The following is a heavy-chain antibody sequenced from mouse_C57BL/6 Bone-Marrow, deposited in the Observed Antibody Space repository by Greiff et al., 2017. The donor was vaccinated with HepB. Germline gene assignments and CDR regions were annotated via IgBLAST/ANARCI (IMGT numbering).Heavy chain of an antibody. CDR1: GFNIKNTY. CDR3: ARYTTVVATDAMDD. V-gene: IGHV14-3*01. J-gene: IGHJ4*01. D-gene: IGHD1-1*01. CDR2: IDPANGNT. Sequence: VHVKQSVAELVRPGASVKLSCTASGFNIKNTYMHWVKQRPEQGLEWIGRIDPANGNTKYAPKFQGKATITADTSSNTAYLQLSSLTSEDTAIYYCARYTTVVATDAMDDWGQGTSVTVSS.